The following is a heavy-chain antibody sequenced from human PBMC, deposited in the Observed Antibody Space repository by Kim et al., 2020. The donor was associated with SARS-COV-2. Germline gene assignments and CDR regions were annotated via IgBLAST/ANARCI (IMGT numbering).Heavy chain of an antibody. J-gene: IGHJ4*02. CDR3: ARNSGDY. CDR1: GGSISSYY. D-gene: IGHD3-10*01. Sequence: SETLSLTCTVSGGSISSYYWSWIRQPPGKGLEWIGYIYYSGSTNYNPSLKSRVTISVDTSKNQFSLKLSSVTAADTAVYYCARNSGDYWGQGTLVTVSS. V-gene: IGHV4-59*01. CDR2: IYYSGST.